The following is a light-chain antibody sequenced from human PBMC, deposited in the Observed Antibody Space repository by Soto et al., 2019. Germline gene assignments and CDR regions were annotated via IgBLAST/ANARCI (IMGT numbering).Light chain of an antibody. Sequence: DIQMTQSPSSVSASVGDSVTISCRASQGISSWLVWYQVKPGKAPKVLIHTASSLYSGVPSRFSGSGSGTDFTLTISNLQPEDFAVYYCQQYNNWWTFGQGTKVEIK. V-gene: IGKV1-12*01. CDR2: TAS. J-gene: IGKJ1*01. CDR3: QQYNNWWT. CDR1: QGISSW.